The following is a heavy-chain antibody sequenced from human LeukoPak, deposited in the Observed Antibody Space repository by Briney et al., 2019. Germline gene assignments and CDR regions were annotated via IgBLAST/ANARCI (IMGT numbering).Heavy chain of an antibody. CDR2: IYRGGNT. CDR1: GFTVSSHD. J-gene: IGHJ4*02. V-gene: IGHV3-53*01. Sequence: GGSLRLSCAVSGFTVSSHDMTWVRQPPGKGLEWVSIIYRGGNTFNADSVKGRSTISRDNSKNTLYLDLNNLRAEDTAIYYCVGYTSGYPHWGQGTLATVSS. D-gene: IGHD3-9*01. CDR3: VGYTSGYPH.